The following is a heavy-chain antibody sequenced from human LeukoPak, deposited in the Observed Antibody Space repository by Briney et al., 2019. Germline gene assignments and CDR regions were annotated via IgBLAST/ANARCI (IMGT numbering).Heavy chain of an antibody. D-gene: IGHD3-10*01. CDR1: GGSLSSSSYY. J-gene: IGHJ4*02. CDR3: ASINKIGKYYYGSGRDY. V-gene: IGHV4-39*01. CDR2: IYYSGST. Sequence: SETLSLTCTVSGGSLSSSSYYWGWIRQPPGKGLEWIGSIYYSGSTYYNPSLKSRVTISVVTSKNQFSLKLSSVTAADTAVYYCASINKIGKYYYGSGRDYWGQGTLVSGSS.